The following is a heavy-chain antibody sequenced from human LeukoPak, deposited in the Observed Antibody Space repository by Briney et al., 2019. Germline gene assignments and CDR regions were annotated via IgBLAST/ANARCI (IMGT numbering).Heavy chain of an antibody. D-gene: IGHD6-13*01. V-gene: IGHV3-73*01. J-gene: IGHJ4*02. CDR3: TRQWSTAGAGPMDFDY. Sequence: GGSLRLSCAASGFTFSGSAMHWVRQAPGKGLEWVGYIGSKANNYATTYAASVKGRFTISRDDSKNTAYLQMNSLKTEDTALYHCTRQWSTAGAGPMDFDYWGQGTLVTVYS. CDR2: IGSKANNYAT. CDR1: GFTFSGSA.